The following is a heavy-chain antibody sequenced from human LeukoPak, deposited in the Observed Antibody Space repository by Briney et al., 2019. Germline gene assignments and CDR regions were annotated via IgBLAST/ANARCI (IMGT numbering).Heavy chain of an antibody. Sequence: ASVKVSCKASGYTFINNWMHWVRQAPGQGLEWMGWINPNSGGTNYAQKFQGRVTMTRDTSISTAHMELSRLRSDDTAVYYCARGCQYQLLIFLYYYMDVWGKGTTVTISS. CDR2: INPNSGGT. CDR3: ARGCQYQLLIFLYYYMDV. D-gene: IGHD2-2*01. V-gene: IGHV1-2*02. J-gene: IGHJ6*03. CDR1: GYTFINNW.